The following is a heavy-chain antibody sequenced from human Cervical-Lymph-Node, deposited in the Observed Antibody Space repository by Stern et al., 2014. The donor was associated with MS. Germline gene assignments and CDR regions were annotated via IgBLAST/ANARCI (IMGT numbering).Heavy chain of an antibody. CDR2: ISYRGST. D-gene: IGHD5-18*01. J-gene: IGHJ4*02. CDR3: ARQSSGGYR. V-gene: IGHV4-61*01. CDR1: GGSVSSGSYY. Sequence: QVQLQESGPGLVKPSETLSLTCTVSGGSVSSGSYYWNWLRQPPGKGPEWIGYISYRGSTNYNPSLKSRVTISVDTSKNQFSLKLNSVTAADTAVYYCARQSSGGYRWGQGTLVTVSS.